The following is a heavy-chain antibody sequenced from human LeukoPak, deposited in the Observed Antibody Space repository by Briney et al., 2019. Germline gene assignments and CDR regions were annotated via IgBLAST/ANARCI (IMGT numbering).Heavy chain of an antibody. D-gene: IGHD6-19*01. J-gene: IGHJ4*02. Sequence: ASVKVSCKASGYTFTGYYVHWVRQAPGQGLEWMGWINPNSGGTNNAQKFQGRVTMTRDTSISTAYLELSRLRSDDTAVYYCVRVSQDYSSGWYTFLRFDYWGQGTLVTVSS. V-gene: IGHV1-2*02. CDR1: GYTFTGYY. CDR2: INPNSGGT. CDR3: VRVSQDYSSGWYTFLRFDY.